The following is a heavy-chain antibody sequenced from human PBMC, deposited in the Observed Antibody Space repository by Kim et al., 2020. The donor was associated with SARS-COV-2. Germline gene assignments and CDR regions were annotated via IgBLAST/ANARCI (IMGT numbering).Heavy chain of an antibody. V-gene: IGHV1-2*06. CDR1: GYTFTGYY. CDR2: INPNSGGT. D-gene: IGHD3-10*02. J-gene: IGHJ3*02. Sequence: ASVKVSCKASGYTFTGYYMHWVRQAPGQGLEWMGRINPNSGGTNYAQKFQGRVTMTRDTSISTAYMELSRLRSDDTAVYYCARDRAGDGYNYYYVFPDAFDIWGQGTMVTVSS. CDR3: ARDRAGDGYNYYYVFPDAFDI.